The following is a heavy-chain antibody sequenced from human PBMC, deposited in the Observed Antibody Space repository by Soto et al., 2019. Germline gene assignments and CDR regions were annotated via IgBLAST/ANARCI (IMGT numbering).Heavy chain of an antibody. D-gene: IGHD4-17*01. CDR2: IIPMFGTT. J-gene: IGHJ4*02. V-gene: IGHV1-69*01. CDR1: GGTFTTYP. CDR3: ARQFKDGDYQY. Sequence: QVQLVQSGAEVKKPGSSVKVSCQASGGTFTTYPINWVRQAPGQGLEWMGGIIPMFGTTNYAQKFQGRVTITADESTSTAYMELSSLRSEDTAMYYCARQFKDGDYQYWGQGTLVTVSS.